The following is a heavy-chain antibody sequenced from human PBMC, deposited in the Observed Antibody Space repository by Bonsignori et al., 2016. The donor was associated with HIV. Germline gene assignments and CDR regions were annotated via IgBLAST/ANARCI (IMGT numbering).Heavy chain of an antibody. CDR3: ARGKMVAGTYYFDY. CDR2: INHSGST. D-gene: IGHD6-19*01. J-gene: IGHJ4*02. Sequence: WIRQPPGKGLEWIGEINHSGSTNYNPSLKSRVTISVDTSKNQFSLKLSSVTAADTAVYYCARGKMVAGTYYFDYWGQGTLVTVSS. V-gene: IGHV4-34*01.